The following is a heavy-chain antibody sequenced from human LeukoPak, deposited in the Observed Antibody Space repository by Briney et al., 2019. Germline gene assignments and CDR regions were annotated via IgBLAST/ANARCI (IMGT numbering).Heavy chain of an antibody. CDR1: GGSISSYY. CDR3: AREHGYSSGWFDY. J-gene: IGHJ4*02. D-gene: IGHD6-19*01. Sequence: SETLSLTCTVSGGSISSYYWSWIRQPPGKGLEWIGYIYYSGSTNYNPSLKSRVTISVDTSKNQFSLKLGSVTAADTAVYYCAREHGYSSGWFDYWGQGTLVTVSS. V-gene: IGHV4-59*01. CDR2: IYYSGST.